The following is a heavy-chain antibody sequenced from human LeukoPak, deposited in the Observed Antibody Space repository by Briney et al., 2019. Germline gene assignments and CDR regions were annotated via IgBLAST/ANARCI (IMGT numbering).Heavy chain of an antibody. V-gene: IGHV3-53*01. D-gene: IGHD5-24*01. Sequence: PGESLRLSCTASGFSVSTHYMSWVRQAPGKVLDWVSVIYSGGSSYYALSVKGRFTISRDTSLNTVYLQMNSLRADDTAVYYCVRESSYGYTDYWGQGTQVTVAS. J-gene: IGHJ4*02. CDR3: VRESSYGYTDY. CDR1: GFSVSTHY. CDR2: IYSGGSS.